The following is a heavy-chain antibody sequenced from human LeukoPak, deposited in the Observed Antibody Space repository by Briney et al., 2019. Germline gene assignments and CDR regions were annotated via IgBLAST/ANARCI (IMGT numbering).Heavy chain of an antibody. CDR3: ASGFAEYSSSPLGANWFDP. CDR1: GYTFTGYY. Sequence: GASAKVSCKASGYTFTGYYMHWVRQAPGQGLEWMGWINPNSGGTNYAQKFQGRVTMTRDTSISTAYMELSRLRSDDTAVYYCASGFAEYSSSPLGANWFDPWGQGTLVTVSS. D-gene: IGHD6-6*01. J-gene: IGHJ5*02. CDR2: INPNSGGT. V-gene: IGHV1-2*02.